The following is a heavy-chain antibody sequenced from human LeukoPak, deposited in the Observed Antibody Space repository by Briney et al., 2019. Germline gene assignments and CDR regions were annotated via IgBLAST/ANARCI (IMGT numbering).Heavy chain of an antibody. Sequence: SETLSLTCTASGGSISSSSYYWGWVRQPPGKGLEWIGSIYYSGSTYYNPSLKSRVTISVDTSKNQFSLKLSSVTAADTAVYYCARPGSSVAAPLFDYWGRGTLVTVSS. J-gene: IGHJ4*02. CDR3: ARPGSSVAAPLFDY. CDR2: IYYSGST. D-gene: IGHD2-21*01. CDR1: GGSISSSSYY. V-gene: IGHV4-39*01.